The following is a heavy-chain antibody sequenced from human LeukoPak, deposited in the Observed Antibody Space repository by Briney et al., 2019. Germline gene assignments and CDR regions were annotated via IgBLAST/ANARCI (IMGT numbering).Heavy chain of an antibody. J-gene: IGHJ4*02. D-gene: IGHD2-2*01. CDR3: ATLPDCSSTSCQFPYFDY. CDR1: GYTLTELS. Sequence: ASVKVSCKVSGYTLTELSMHWVRQAPGKGLEWMGGFDPEDGETIYAQKFQGRVTMTEDTSTDTAYMELSSLRSEDTAVYYCATLPDCSSTSCQFPYFDYWGQGTLVTVSS. V-gene: IGHV1-24*01. CDR2: FDPEDGET.